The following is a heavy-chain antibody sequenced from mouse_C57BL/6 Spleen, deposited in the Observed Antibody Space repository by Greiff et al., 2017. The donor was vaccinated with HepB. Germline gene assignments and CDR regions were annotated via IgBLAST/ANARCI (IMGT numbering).Heavy chain of an antibody. CDR1: GFTFSDYG. CDR2: ISSGSSTI. V-gene: IGHV5-17*01. D-gene: IGHD2-10*01. CDR3: ARPYYGNYYYFDY. Sequence: EVQLVESGRGLVKPGGSLKLSCAASGFTFSDYGMHWVRQAPEKGLEWVAYISSGSSTIYYADTVKGRFTISRDNAKNTLFLQMTSLRSEDTAMYYCARPYYGNYYYFDYWGQGTTLTVSS. J-gene: IGHJ2*01.